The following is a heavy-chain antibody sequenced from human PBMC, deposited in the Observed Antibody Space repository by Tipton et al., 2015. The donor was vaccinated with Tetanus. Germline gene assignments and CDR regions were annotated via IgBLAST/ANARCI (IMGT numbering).Heavy chain of an antibody. CDR1: GGSISSSSYY. Sequence: TLSLTCTVSGGSISSSSYYWGWIRQPPGKGLEWIGSIYYSGSTYYNPSLKSRLTISVDTSKNQFSLKLSSVTAADTAVYYCARHVEQLVPYYYYYMDVWGEGTTVTVPS. D-gene: IGHD6-6*01. V-gene: IGHV4-39*01. CDR2: IYYSGST. J-gene: IGHJ6*03. CDR3: ARHVEQLVPYYYYYMDV.